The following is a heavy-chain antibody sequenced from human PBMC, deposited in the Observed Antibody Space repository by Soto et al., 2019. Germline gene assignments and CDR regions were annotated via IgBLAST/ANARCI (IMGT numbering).Heavy chain of an antibody. CDR3: AKDRATYFDDCSDYFYYFGLDL. D-gene: IGHD3-22*01. J-gene: IGHJ6*02. CDR1: GFILSDYG. V-gene: IGHV3-30*18. CDR2: ISYDGTNK. Sequence: GGSLRLSCEASGFILSDYGMHWVRQAPGKGLEWVALISYDGTNKNYAGSVRGRFTISRDDSKNTLYLQMNNLRAEDTALYYCAKDRATYFDDCSDYFYYFGLDLWGQGTKVTVSS.